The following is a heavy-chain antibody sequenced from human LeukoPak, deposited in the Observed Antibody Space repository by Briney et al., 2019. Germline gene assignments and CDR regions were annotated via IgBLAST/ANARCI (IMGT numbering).Heavy chain of an antibody. Sequence: GGSLRLSCAASGFTFSNYAMSWVRQARGKGLEWVSGISGSGDSTNYADSVKGRFTISRDNSKNTLYLQMNSLRAEDTAVYYCAKGASPGIAAAGAGFLFDYWGQGTLVTVSS. J-gene: IGHJ4*02. CDR3: AKGASPGIAAAGAGFLFDY. D-gene: IGHD6-13*01. CDR1: GFTFSNYA. V-gene: IGHV3-23*01. CDR2: ISGSGDST.